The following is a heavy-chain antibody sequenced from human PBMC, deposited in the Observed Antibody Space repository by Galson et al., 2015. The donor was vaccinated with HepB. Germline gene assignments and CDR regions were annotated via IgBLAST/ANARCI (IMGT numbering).Heavy chain of an antibody. V-gene: IGHV4-39*01. D-gene: IGHD1-26*01. CDR1: GDSISSSSYY. CDR2: IYYSGST. CDR3: AVGWGFYYGMHV. Sequence: SETLSLTCSVSGDSISSSSYYWGWIRQPPGKGLEWIGSIYYSGSTYYNPSLKRRVTISVDTSKNQFSLKLYSVTAGDTAVYYCAVGWGFYYGMHVWGQGTTVTVSS. J-gene: IGHJ6*02.